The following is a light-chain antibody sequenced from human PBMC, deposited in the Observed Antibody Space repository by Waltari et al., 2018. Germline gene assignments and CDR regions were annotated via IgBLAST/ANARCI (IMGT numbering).Light chain of an antibody. CDR2: GKN. CDR3: NSRDSSGNPYV. Sequence: SSELTQDPAVSVALGQTVRITCQGDSLRRFYATWYQQKPGQAPVLSISGKNNRPSGIPDRFSGSSSGNTASLTITGAQAEDEADYYCNSRDSSGNPYVFGPGTQVTVL. V-gene: IGLV3-19*01. J-gene: IGLJ1*01. CDR1: SLRRFY.